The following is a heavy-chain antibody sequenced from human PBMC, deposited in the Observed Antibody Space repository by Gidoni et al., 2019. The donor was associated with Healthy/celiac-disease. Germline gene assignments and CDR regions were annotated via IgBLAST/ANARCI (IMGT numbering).Heavy chain of an antibody. D-gene: IGHD5-18*01. J-gene: IGHJ3*02. CDR1: GYSFTSYW. V-gene: IGHV5-51*01. CDR3: ASPSYGGRNDAFDI. CDR2: IYPGESDT. Sequence: EVPLVQSGAAVKTPGESLKISCQGSGYSFTSYWIGWVRQMPGKGMGWMGIIYPGESDTRYSPSFQGQVTISADKSISTAYLQWSSLKASDTAMYYCASPSYGGRNDAFDIWGQGTMVTVSS.